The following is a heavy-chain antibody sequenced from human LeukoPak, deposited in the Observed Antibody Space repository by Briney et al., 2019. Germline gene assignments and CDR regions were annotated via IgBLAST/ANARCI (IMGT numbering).Heavy chain of an antibody. J-gene: IGHJ4*02. V-gene: IGHV3-9*01. CDR2: ISWNRGTI. CDR3: AKERDGYNKDLDC. CDR1: GFSFDDYA. Sequence: PGGSLRLSCAASGFSFDDYAMHWVRQGPGKGLEWVAGISWNRGTIDYADSVKGRFTISRDNAKNSLYLQMSSLRAEDTALYYCAKERDGYNKDLDCWGQGTLVTVSS. D-gene: IGHD5-24*01.